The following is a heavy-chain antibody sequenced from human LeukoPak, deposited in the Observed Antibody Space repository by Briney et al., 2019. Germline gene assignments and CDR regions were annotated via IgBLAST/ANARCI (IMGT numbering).Heavy chain of an antibody. CDR1: GFTFSSYG. CDR3: AKDGPYYYGSGSDQSHYFDY. CDR2: ISYDGSNK. J-gene: IGHJ4*02. V-gene: IGHV3-30*18. D-gene: IGHD3-10*01. Sequence: GGSLRLSCAASGFTFSSYGMHWVRQAPGKGLEWVAVISYDGSNKYYADSVKGRFTISRDNSKNTLYLQMNSLRAEDTAVYYCAKDGPYYYGSGSDQSHYFDYWGQGTLVTVSS.